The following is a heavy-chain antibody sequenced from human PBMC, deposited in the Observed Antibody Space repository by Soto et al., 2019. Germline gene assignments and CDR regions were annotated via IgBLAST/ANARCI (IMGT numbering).Heavy chain of an antibody. D-gene: IGHD6-19*01. Sequence: QVQLVESGGGLAQPGGSLGLACAASGFSFSDFYMSWSRQAPGKGLECISYITHSGSIIHYADSVKGRFTISRDNAKNSLFLQMNSLRAEDTATYYCARLAVGGTHYFDKWAQGSLVTFAS. CDR2: ITHSGSII. J-gene: IGHJ4*02. CDR3: ARLAVGGTHYFDK. CDR1: GFSFSDFY. V-gene: IGHV3-11*01.